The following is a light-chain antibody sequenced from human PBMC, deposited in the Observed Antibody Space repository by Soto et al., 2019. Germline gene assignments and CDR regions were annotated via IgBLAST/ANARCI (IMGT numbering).Light chain of an antibody. CDR3: QVYRSSLYT. Sequence: EIVLTQSPGTLSLSPGERATLSCRASETVSSTYLTWYQQKPGQAPRPLIYSASSRATGIPDRFSGRESGTDFTLTISRLEPEDFAVYYCQVYRSSLYTFGQGTKLELK. J-gene: IGKJ2*01. CDR2: SAS. V-gene: IGKV3-20*01. CDR1: ETVSSTY.